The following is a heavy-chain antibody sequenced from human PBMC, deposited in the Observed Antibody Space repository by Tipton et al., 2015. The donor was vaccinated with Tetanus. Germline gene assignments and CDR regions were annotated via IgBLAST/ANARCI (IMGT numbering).Heavy chain of an antibody. V-gene: IGHV4-39*01. D-gene: IGHD2-15*01. J-gene: IGHJ4*02. CDR1: GGSISSSSYY. CDR3: ARGEDCSGGSCYGFYFDY. Sequence: TLSLTCTVSGGSISSSSYYWGWIRQPPGKGLEWIGSIYYSGSTYYNPSLKSRVTISVDTSKNQFSLKLSSVTAADTAVYYCARGEDCSGGSCYGFYFDYWGQGTLVTVSS. CDR2: IYYSGST.